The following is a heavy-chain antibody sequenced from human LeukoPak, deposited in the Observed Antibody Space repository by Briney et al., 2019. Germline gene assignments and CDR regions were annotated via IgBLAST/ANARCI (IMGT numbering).Heavy chain of an antibody. D-gene: IGHD2-2*01. J-gene: IGHJ6*02. CDR2: ISGSGGST. CDR1: GFTFSSYA. CDR3: AKGVRVCSSTSCLPLKYYYGMDV. V-gene: IGHV3-23*01. Sequence: PGGSLRLSCAASGFTFSSYAMSWVRQAPGKGLEWVSAISGSGGSTYYADSVKGRFTISRDNSKNTLYLQMNSLRAEDTAVYYCAKGVRVCSSTSCLPLKYYYGMDVWGQGTTVTVSS.